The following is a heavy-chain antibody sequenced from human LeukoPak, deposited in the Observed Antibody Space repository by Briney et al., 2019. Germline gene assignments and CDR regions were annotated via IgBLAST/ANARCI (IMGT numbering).Heavy chain of an antibody. D-gene: IGHD3-22*01. Sequence: ASVKVSCKASGYTFTSYAMHWVRQAPGQRLEWMGWINAGNGNTKYSQEFQGRVTITRDTSASTAYMELSSLRSEDMAVYYCARGRWHSSGYYYYMDVWGKGTTVTVSS. CDR2: INAGNGNT. CDR1: GYTFTSYA. CDR3: ARGRWHSSGYYYYMDV. V-gene: IGHV1-3*03. J-gene: IGHJ6*03.